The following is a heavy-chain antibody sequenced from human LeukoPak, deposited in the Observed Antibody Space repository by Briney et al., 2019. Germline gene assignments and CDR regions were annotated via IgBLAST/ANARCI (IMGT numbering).Heavy chain of an antibody. J-gene: IGHJ6*02. CDR2: ISSSSSYI. CDR1: GFTFSSYS. D-gene: IGHD2-2*01. Sequence: GGSLSLSCAASGFTFSSYSMNWVRQAPGKGLEWVSSISSSSSYIYYADSVKGRFTISRDNAKNSLYLQMNSLRAEDTAVYYCAREPDCSSTSCSPINYGMDVWGQGTTVTVSS. CDR3: AREPDCSSTSCSPINYGMDV. V-gene: IGHV3-21*01.